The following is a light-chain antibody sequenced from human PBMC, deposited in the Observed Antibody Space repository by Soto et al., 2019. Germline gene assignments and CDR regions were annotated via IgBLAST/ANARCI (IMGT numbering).Light chain of an antibody. CDR3: QQYNNWPRT. Sequence: EIVMTQSPATLSVSPGERATLSCRASQSVSSNLAWYQQKPGQGPRLLIYGTSTRATGIPTRFSGSGTGTEFTLTISSLQSEDFAVYYCQQYNNWPRTFGKGTNVEIK. J-gene: IGKJ1*01. CDR1: QSVSSN. CDR2: GTS. V-gene: IGKV3-15*01.